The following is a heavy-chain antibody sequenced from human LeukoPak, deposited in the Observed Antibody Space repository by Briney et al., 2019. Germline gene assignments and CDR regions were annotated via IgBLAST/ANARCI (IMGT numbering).Heavy chain of an antibody. V-gene: IGHV1-24*01. CDR3: ATVSTTLVVVPAAISYYYYGMDV. J-gene: IGHJ6*02. CDR1: GYTLTELS. CDR2: FDPEDGET. Sequence: GASVKLSCKVSGYTLTELSIHWVRQAPGKGLEWMGGFDPEDGETIYAQKFQGRVTMTEDTSTDTAYMELSSLRSEDTAVYYCATVSTTLVVVPAAISYYYYGMDVWGQGTTVTVSS. D-gene: IGHD2-2*01.